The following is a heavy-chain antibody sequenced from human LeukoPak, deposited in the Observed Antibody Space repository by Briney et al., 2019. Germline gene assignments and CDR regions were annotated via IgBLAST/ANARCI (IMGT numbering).Heavy chain of an antibody. D-gene: IGHD5-18*01. CDR1: GYTFSSYW. CDR2: IYPGDSDT. CDR3: ARHEDTAMVKD. V-gene: IGHV5-51*01. Sequence: PGGSLRISCKGSGYTFSSYWIGWVRQMPGKGLEWMGIIYPGDSDTRYSPSLQGQVTISVDTSIGTAYLQWSSLKASDTAIYYCARHEDTAMVKDWGQGTLVTVSS. J-gene: IGHJ4*02.